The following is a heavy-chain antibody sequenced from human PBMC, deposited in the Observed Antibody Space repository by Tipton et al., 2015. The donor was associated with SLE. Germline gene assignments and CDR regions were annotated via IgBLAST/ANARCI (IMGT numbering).Heavy chain of an antibody. CDR1: GFAFDDYA. D-gene: IGHD1-26*01. Sequence: SLRLSCAASGFAFDDYAMHWVRQAPGKGLEWVSGISWNRGSIVYADSVKGRFTISRDNAKNSLYLQMNSLRAEDTAVYYCAKVGGTHYWFDPWGQGTLVTVSS. J-gene: IGHJ5*02. CDR2: ISWNRGSI. V-gene: IGHV3-9*01. CDR3: AKVGGTHYWFDP.